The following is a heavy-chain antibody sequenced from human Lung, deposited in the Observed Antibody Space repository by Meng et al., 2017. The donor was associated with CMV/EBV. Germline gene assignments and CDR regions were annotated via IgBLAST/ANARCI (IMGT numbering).Heavy chain of an antibody. CDR3: ARGKQDAWELLAY. D-gene: IGHD1-26*01. J-gene: IGHJ4*02. CDR2: IDDSGST. V-gene: IGHV4-4*02. Sequence: QVQLQESGPGLVKPSGTLSLTCGVSGVSISSNIRRTWVRQPPGKGLEWIGDIDDSGSTNYNPSLNSRISISLDKSKNHFSLKVNSVTAADTAVYYCARGKQDAWELLAYWGQGALVTVSS. CDR1: GVSISSNIR.